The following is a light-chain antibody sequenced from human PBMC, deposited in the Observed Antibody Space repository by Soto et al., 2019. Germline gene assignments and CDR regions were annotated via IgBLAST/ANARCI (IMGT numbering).Light chain of an antibody. CDR2: AIS. Sequence: IVLTQSPGTLSLSPGERATLSCRSSESVYESQIAWYQQKAGQAPRLLIYAISSRAADIPDRFSGSGPGTDFTLTISRVEPEDVATYFCQQYGSSRWTFAQGTKVDIK. J-gene: IGKJ1*01. V-gene: IGKV3-20*01. CDR1: ESVYESQ. CDR3: QQYGSSRWT.